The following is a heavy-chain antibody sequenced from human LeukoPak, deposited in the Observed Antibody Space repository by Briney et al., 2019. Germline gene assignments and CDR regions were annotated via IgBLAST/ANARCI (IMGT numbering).Heavy chain of an antibody. Sequence: PSETLSLTCAVYGGSFSGYYWSRIRQPPGKGPEWIGEINHSGSTNYNPSLKSRVTISVDTSKNQFSLKLSSVTAADTAVYYCARVLKAMVRGVFYYYYYGMDVWGKGTTVTVSS. V-gene: IGHV4-34*01. CDR2: INHSGST. J-gene: IGHJ6*04. CDR3: ARVLKAMVRGVFYYYYYGMDV. D-gene: IGHD3-10*01. CDR1: GGSFSGYY.